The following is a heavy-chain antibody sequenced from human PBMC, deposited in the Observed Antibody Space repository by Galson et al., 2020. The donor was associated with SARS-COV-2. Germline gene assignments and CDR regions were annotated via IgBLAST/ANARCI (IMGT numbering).Heavy chain of an antibody. CDR2: INSDGSTI. CDR3: ASLGGDSSGYVGH. CDR1: GFTFSSYW. V-gene: IGHV3-74*01. Sequence: GESLKISCAASGFTFSSYWMHWVRQAPGKGLVWVSRINSDGSTISYVDSVKGRFSISRDNAKNTLYLQMNSLRVEDTAVYYCASLGGDSSGYVGHWGQGTLVTVSS. J-gene: IGHJ5*02. D-gene: IGHD3-22*01.